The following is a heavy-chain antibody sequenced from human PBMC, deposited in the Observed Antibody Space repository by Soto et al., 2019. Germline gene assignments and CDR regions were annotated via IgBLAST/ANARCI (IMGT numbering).Heavy chain of an antibody. CDR2: IYSGDSDT. CDR3: SNGYYYYLMDV. CDR1: VDRVTTSG. D-gene: IGHD3-3*01. J-gene: IGHJ6*02. V-gene: IGHV5-51*01. Sequence: LKISCTXSVDRVTTSGIVWVLQMPGKGLEWMGLIYSGDSDTKYSPSFQGQVTISVDKSISTAYLQWSSLKASDSAIYYCSNGYYYYLMDVWGQGTTVTVSS.